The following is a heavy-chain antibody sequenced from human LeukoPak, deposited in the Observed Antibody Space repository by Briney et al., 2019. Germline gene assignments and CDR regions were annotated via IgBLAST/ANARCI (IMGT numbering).Heavy chain of an antibody. D-gene: IGHD4-11*01. CDR2: ISHDGSNK. J-gene: IGHJ4*02. CDR1: GFTFSSYP. V-gene: IGHV3-30*04. Sequence: GRSLRLSCAASGFTFSSYPMHWVRQAPGKGLEWVAVISHDGSNKYYADSVKGRFTISRDNSKNTLYLQMNSLRAEDTAVYYCSTVTTARFDYWGQGTLVTVSS. CDR3: STVTTARFDY.